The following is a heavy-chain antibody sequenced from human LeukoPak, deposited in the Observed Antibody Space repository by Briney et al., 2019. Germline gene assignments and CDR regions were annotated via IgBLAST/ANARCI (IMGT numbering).Heavy chain of an antibody. J-gene: IGHJ5*01. CDR2: MSKDGATI. CDR3: AKVGLPDALINWIDS. CDR1: GFTFSRLG. Sequence: GGSLRLSRAASGFTFSRLGMHWARHAPGKGMKWVAGMSKDGATIRYEGSVKGRFTISRDNSKNTVYLQMNSLRAEDTAVYYCAKVGLPDALINWIDSWGQGTLVTVSS. V-gene: IGHV3-30*18. D-gene: IGHD2-2*01.